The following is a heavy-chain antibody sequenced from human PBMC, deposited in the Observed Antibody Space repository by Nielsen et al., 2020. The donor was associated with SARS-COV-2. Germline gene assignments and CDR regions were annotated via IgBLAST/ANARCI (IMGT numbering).Heavy chain of an antibody. D-gene: IGHD2-21*02. CDR3: ARELSDCNETPCHRLGFDR. CDR2: IYYSGTT. V-gene: IGHV4-39*07. J-gene: IGHJ5*02. CDR1: GGSISGSSHY. Sequence: SETLSLTCTVSGGSISGSSHYWGWIRQPPGKGLEWIGSIYYSGTTNYSPSLKSRVSMSVDRTKNRFYLRLNSVTAADTATYFCARELSDCNETPCHRLGFDRGGQGIPVIVSS.